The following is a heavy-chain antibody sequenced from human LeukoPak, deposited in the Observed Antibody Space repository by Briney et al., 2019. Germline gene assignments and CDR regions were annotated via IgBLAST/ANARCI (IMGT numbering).Heavy chain of an antibody. CDR1: GFTFSSYA. CDR2: ISYDGSNK. V-gene: IGHV3-30*04. J-gene: IGHJ6*02. D-gene: IGHD1-26*01. Sequence: SGGSLRLSCAASGFTFSSYAMHWVRQAPGKGLEWVAVISYDGSNKYYADSVKGRFTISRDNAKNSLYLQMNSLRAEDTALYYCAKDMGDPWEPTHFYGMDVWGQGTTVTVSS. CDR3: AKDMGDPWEPTHFYGMDV.